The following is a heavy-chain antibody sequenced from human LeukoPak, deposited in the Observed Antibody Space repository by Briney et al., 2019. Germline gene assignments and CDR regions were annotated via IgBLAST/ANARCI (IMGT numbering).Heavy chain of an antibody. CDR3: ARASVSYGSGSYYYYGMDV. D-gene: IGHD3-10*01. Sequence: SETLSLTCAVSGYSISSGYYWGWIRQPPGKGLEWIGSIFHSGSTYYNPSLKSRVNMSVDTSKNQISLKLSSVTAADTAVYYCARASVSYGSGSYYYYGMDVWGKGTTVTVSS. J-gene: IGHJ6*04. V-gene: IGHV4-38-2*01. CDR2: IFHSGST. CDR1: GYSISSGYY.